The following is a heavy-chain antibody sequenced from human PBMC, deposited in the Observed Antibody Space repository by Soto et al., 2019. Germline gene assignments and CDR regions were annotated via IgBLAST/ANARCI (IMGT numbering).Heavy chain of an antibody. CDR1: GFTFSSYA. D-gene: IGHD5-18*01. Sequence: PGGSLRLSCSASGFTFSSYAMHWVRQAPGKGLEYVSAISSNGGSTYYADSVKGRFTISRDNSKNTLYLQMNSLRAEDTAVYYCAKNGGDASNTAMADFDYWGQGTLVTVSS. CDR2: ISSNGGST. J-gene: IGHJ4*02. CDR3: AKNGGDASNTAMADFDY. V-gene: IGHV3-64*04.